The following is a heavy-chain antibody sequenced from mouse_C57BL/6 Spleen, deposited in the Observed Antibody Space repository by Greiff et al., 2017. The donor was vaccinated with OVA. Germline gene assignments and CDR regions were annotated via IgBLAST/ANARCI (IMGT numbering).Heavy chain of an antibody. Sequence: EVQLQESGEGLVKPGGSLKLSCAASGFTFSSYAMSWVRQTPEKRLEWVAYISSGGDYIYYADTVKGRFTISRDNARSTLYLQMSSLKSEDTAMYYCTREDYHYAMDYWGQGTSVTVSS. D-gene: IGHD2-4*01. V-gene: IGHV5-9-1*02. J-gene: IGHJ4*01. CDR2: ISSGGDYI. CDR3: TREDYHYAMDY. CDR1: GFTFSSYA.